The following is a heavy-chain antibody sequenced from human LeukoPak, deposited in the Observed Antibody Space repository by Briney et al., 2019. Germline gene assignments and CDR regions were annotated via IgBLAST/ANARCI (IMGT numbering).Heavy chain of an antibody. CDR1: GFTFSSYA. D-gene: IGHD3-3*01. CDR2: ISYDGSNK. Sequence: GGFLRLSCAASGFTFSSYAMHWVRQAPGKGLEWVEVISYDGSNKYYADSVKGRFTISRDNSKNTLYLQMNSLRAEDTAVYYCARDPPHRFLEWFDAFDIWGQGTMVTVSS. J-gene: IGHJ3*02. CDR3: ARDPPHRFLEWFDAFDI. V-gene: IGHV3-30-3*01.